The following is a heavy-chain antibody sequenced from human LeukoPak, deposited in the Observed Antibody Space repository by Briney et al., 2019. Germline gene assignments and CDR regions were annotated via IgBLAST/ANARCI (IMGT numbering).Heavy chain of an antibody. CDR2: MNPNSGNT. CDR3: AREVAAPRVYFDY. V-gene: IGHV1-8*01. CDR1: GYTFTSYD. D-gene: IGHD6-6*01. Sequence: ASVKVSCKASGYTFTSYDINWVRQATGQGLEWMGWMNPNSGNTGYAQKFQGRVTMTRNTSISTAYMELSSLRSEDTAVYYCAREVAAPRVYFDYWGQGTLVTVSS. J-gene: IGHJ4*02.